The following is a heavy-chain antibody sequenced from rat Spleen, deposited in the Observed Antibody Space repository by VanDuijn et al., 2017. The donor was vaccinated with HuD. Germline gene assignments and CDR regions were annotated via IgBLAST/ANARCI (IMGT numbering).Heavy chain of an antibody. CDR2: IVYDGTRT. Sequence: EVQLVGSGGGSVQPGRSMKLSCAASGFTFSDYNMAWVRQAPKKGLEWVATIVYDGTRTYFRDSVKGRFTLSRDNTKSTLYLQMDSLRSEDTATYYCATQSIIRVPLFDYWGQGVMVTVSS. V-gene: IGHV5S10*01. J-gene: IGHJ2*01. D-gene: IGHD4-3*01. CDR1: GFTFSDYN. CDR3: ATQSIIRVPLFDY.